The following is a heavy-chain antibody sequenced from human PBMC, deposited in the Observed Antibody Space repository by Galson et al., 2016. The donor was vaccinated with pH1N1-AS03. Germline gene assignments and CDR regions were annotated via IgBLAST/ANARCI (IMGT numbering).Heavy chain of an antibody. J-gene: IGHJ6*02. D-gene: IGHD3-10*01. V-gene: IGHV1-69*06. CDR3: ARGKWFGELAYYYYYGMDV. CDR2: IFPFFGTA. Sequence: SVKVSCKASGGSFSNFVFSWVRQAPGQGLEWMAGIFPFFGTANYTQKLQDRVEITVDKSTRTVDMELRRLRYEDTAVYYCARGKWFGELAYYYYYGMDVWGQGTTVTVSS. CDR1: GGSFSNFV.